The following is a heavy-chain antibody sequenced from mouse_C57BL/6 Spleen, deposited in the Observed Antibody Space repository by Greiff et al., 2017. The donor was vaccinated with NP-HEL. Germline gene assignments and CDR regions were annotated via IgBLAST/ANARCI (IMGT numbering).Heavy chain of an antibody. CDR1: GYTFTSYW. V-gene: IGHV1-55*01. CDR3: ARDDYDEEGFDY. D-gene: IGHD2-4*01. CDR2: IYPGSGST. Sequence: VQLQQPGAELVKPGASVKMSCKASGYTFTSYWITWVKQRPGQGLEWIGDIYPGSGSTNYNEKFKSKATLTVDTSSSTAYMQLSSLTSEDSAVYYCARDDYDEEGFDYWGQGTTLTVSS. J-gene: IGHJ2*01.